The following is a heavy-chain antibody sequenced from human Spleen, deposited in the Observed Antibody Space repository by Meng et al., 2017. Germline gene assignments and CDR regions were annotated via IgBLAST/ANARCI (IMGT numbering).Heavy chain of an antibody. J-gene: IGHJ1*01. CDR3: ARDVALELPTD. V-gene: IGHV4-4*02. D-gene: IGHD1-26*01. CDR2: IYHSGST. CDR1: GCSISSSNL. Sequence: GQLKASGTGLVKPSGALSLPCAASGCSISSSNLWSWVRQPPGKGLEWIGEIYHSGSTNYNPSLRGRVTMSVDKSKNQFSLKLISMTAADTAVYFCARDVALELPTDWGQGTLVTVSS.